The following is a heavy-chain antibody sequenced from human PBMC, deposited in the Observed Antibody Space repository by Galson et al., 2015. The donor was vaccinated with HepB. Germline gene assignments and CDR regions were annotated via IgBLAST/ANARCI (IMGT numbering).Heavy chain of an antibody. CDR3: ARDTSRIVFHAFDI. D-gene: IGHD2-21*01. V-gene: IGHV3-33*01. J-gene: IGHJ3*02. CDR2: IQHVGSPI. CDR1: GLTFRRSG. Sequence: SLRLSCAASGLTFRRSGMHWVRQAPGKGLEWLAVIQHVGSPIRYADSVKGRFTVSRDNSKNTLYLEMNNLRAEDTAVYYCARDTSRIVFHAFDIWGQGTMVTVSS.